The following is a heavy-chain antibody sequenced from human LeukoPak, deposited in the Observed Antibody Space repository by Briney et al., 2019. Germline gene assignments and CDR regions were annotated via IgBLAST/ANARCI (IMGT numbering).Heavy chain of an antibody. D-gene: IGHD6-19*01. Sequence: GGSLRLSCAASGFTFSSYSMNWVRQAPGKGLEWVSSISSSSYIYYADSVKGRFTISRDNAKNSLYLQMNSLRDEDTAVYYCARDRYSSGWYDYWGQGTLVTVSS. CDR1: GFTFSSYS. CDR3: ARDRYSSGWYDY. CDR2: ISSSSYI. J-gene: IGHJ4*02. V-gene: IGHV3-21*01.